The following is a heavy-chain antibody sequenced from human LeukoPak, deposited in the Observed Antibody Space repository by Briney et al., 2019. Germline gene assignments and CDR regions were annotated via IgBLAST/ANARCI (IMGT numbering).Heavy chain of an antibody. Sequence: PSETLSLTCAVYGGSFSGYYWSWIRQPPGKGLEWIGEINHSGSTNYNPSLKSRVTISVDTSKNQFSLMLSSVTAADTAVYYCARGRAYYYGSGSYFFDYWGQGTLVTVSS. CDR2: INHSGST. J-gene: IGHJ4*02. V-gene: IGHV4-34*01. CDR1: GGSFSGYY. D-gene: IGHD3-10*01. CDR3: ARGRAYYYGSGSYFFDY.